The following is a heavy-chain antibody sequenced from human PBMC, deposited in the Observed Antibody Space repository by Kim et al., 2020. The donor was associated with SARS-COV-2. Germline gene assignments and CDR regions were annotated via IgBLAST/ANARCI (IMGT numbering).Heavy chain of an antibody. D-gene: IGHD3-10*01. V-gene: IGHV4-31*03. CDR3: ARDPYYSDSGRYFYAF. J-gene: IGHJ3*01. CDR1: GASISSGRYY. Sequence: SETLSLTCTVSGASISSGRYYWSWIRQHPGKGLEWIGYFYNSGTAYYNPSLKSRVTISVDPSKNQFSLKVFSVTAADTAVYYSARDPYYSDSGRYFYAF. CDR2: FYNSGTA.